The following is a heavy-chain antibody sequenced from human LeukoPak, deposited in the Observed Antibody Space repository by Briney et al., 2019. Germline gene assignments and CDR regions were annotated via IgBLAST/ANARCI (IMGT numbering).Heavy chain of an antibody. V-gene: IGHV3-23*01. CDR2: ITGGGTT. CDR3: AKDQTPYY. Sequence: GGSLRLSCAASGFTFSSHGMNWVRQAPGKGLEWVSGITGGGTTYYADSVKGRFTISRDNSKNTLHLQMNSLRAEDTAVYYCAKDQTPYYWGQGTLVTVSS. CDR1: GFTFSSHG. J-gene: IGHJ4*02.